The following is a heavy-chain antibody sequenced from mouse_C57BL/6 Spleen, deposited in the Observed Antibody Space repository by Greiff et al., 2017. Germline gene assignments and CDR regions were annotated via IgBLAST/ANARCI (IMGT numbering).Heavy chain of an antibody. CDR2: IYPRDGSP. D-gene: IGHD1-1*02. CDR3: AREGADGRDWYCDV. Sequence: VQRVESGPELVKPGASVKLSCKASGYTFTSYDINWVKQRPGQGLEWIGWIYPRDGSPKYNEKFKGKATLTVDTSSSTAYMELHSLTSEDSAVYFCAREGADGRDWYCDVWGTGTTVTVSS. J-gene: IGHJ1*03. V-gene: IGHV1-85*01. CDR1: GYTFTSYD.